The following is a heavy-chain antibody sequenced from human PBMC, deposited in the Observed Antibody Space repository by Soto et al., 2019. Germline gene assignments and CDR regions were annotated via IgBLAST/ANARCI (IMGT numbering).Heavy chain of an antibody. CDR3: AKAFSFFGEGMDV. Sequence: GGSLRLSCAPSGFTFSSYAMSWVRQAPGRGLEWVSAISGSGGSTYYADSVKGRFTISRDNSKNTLYLQMNSLRAEDTAVYYCAKAFSFFGEGMDVWGQGATVTVSS. CDR2: ISGSGGST. J-gene: IGHJ6*02. CDR1: GFTFSSYA. V-gene: IGHV3-23*01. D-gene: IGHD3-10*01.